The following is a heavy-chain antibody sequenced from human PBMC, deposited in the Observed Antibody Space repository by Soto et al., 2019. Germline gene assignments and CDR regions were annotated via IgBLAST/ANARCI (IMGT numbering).Heavy chain of an antibody. Sequence: GGSMRLSCAAAGVTFSNDWMHWVSQAPGKGREWVARINADGGSTHYADSVRGRFTFSRDNAKNTLFLQLNNLRVEDTAIYYSIKVLTRGVGVPRFYFDSCGQGTLVAVSS. CDR3: IKVLTRGVGVPRFYFDS. J-gene: IGHJ4*02. CDR1: GVTFSNDW. CDR2: INADGGST. V-gene: IGHV3-74*01. D-gene: IGHD3-9*01.